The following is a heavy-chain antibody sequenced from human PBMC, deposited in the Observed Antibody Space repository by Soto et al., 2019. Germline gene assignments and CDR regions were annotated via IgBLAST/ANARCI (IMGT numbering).Heavy chain of an antibody. CDR1: GFTVSNTY. CDR2: IYSGGST. V-gene: IGHV3-66*01. Sequence: QLVESGGGLVQPGGSLRLSCAASGFTVSNTYMNWVRQAPGKGLEWVSVIYSGGSTYYADSVKGRFIISRDNSNNTLYLQTNSLKDCDTAVYYRARAHPPRVWSGYYAPDHYNHYYMHLWGKGATVTDSS. J-gene: IGHJ6*03. D-gene: IGHD3-3*01. CDR3: ARAHPPRVWSGYYAPDHYNHYYMHL.